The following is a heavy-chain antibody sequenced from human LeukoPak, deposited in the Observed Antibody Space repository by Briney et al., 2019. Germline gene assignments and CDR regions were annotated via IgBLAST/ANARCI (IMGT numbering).Heavy chain of an antibody. CDR3: ARDIESGSGWYGRGEY. D-gene: IGHD6-19*01. J-gene: IGHJ4*02. V-gene: IGHV1-18*01. Sequence: ASVKVSCKASGYTFTSYGISWVRQAPGQGLEWMGWISAYNGNTNYAQKLQGRVTMTTDTSASTAYMELSSLRSEDTAVYYCARDIESGSGWYGRGEYWGQGTLVTVSS. CDR2: ISAYNGNT. CDR1: GYTFTSYG.